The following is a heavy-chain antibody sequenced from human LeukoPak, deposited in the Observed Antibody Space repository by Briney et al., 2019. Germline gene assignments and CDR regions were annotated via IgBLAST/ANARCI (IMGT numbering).Heavy chain of an antibody. CDR1: GASVSSGYYF. CDR2: IYYTRGT. D-gene: IGHD3-10*01. CDR3: ARSVYRGVTRHAMYYFDY. J-gene: IGHJ4*02. V-gene: IGHV4-61*01. Sequence: SETLSLTCTVSGASVSSGYYFWTWIRQPPGKGLEWIGNIYYTRGTNYNPSLKSRVTTLVDTSKNQFSLKLSSVTAADTAVYYCARSVYRGVTRHAMYYFDYWGQGILVTVSS.